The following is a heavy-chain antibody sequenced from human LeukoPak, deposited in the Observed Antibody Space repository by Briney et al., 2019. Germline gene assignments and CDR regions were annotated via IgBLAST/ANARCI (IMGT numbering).Heavy chain of an antibody. CDR2: IYYSGDT. V-gene: IGHV4-39*07. CDR1: GGSISSRSCY. CDR3: ARDRSRWDLLPFDS. Sequence: SETLSLTCTVSGGSISSRSCYGGWIRQPPGKGLEWIANIYYSGDTYYNPSLKSRVTISVDTSKNQFSLKLSSVAAADTAVYYCARDRSRWDLLPFDSWGQGTLVTVSS. D-gene: IGHD1-26*01. J-gene: IGHJ4*02.